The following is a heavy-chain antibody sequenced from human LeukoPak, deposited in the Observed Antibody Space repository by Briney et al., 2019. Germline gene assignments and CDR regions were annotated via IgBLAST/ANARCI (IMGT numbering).Heavy chain of an antibody. J-gene: IGHJ5*02. V-gene: IGHV3-23*01. CDR3: AKGLGQLILRPSFDP. Sequence: GGSLRLSCGASGFMFNNFAMSWARQSPGKGLEWVSFISDSGRSTYYADSVKGRFTISRDNAINTVYLQMNSLRSDDTALYYCAKGLGQLILRPSFDPWGQGTLVTVSP. D-gene: IGHD3-16*01. CDR2: ISDSGRST. CDR1: GFMFNNFA.